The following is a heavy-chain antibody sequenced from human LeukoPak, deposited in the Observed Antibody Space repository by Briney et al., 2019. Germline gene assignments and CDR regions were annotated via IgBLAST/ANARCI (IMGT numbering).Heavy chain of an antibody. CDR3: AKDNRRHYTSGPNPDSLH. D-gene: IGHD6-19*01. CDR2: ISWNSGSI. J-gene: IGHJ4*02. CDR1: GLSFGDYA. Sequence: GGSLRLSCAASGLSFGDYAMHWVRQPPGKGLEWVSGISWNSGSIDYADSVKGRFTISRDNAKNSLYLQMNSLRVEDTAFYYCAKDNRRHYTSGPNPDSLHWGQGALVTVSS. V-gene: IGHV3-9*01.